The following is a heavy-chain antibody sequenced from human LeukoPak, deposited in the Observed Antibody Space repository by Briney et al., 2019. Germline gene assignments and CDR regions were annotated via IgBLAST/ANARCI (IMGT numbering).Heavy chain of an antibody. CDR3: ANLKGRFDY. Sequence: GGSLRLSCAASGFTFSSYVMTWVRQAPGRGLEWVSAISGSDGRTYYADSVKGRFTISRGNSKNSLYLQMNSLRTEDTALYYCANLKGRFDYWGQGTLVTVSS. CDR2: ISGSDGRT. J-gene: IGHJ4*02. CDR1: GFTFSSYV. V-gene: IGHV3-23*01.